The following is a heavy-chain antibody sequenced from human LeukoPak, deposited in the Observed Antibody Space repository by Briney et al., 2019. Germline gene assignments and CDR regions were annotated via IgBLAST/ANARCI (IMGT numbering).Heavy chain of an antibody. CDR2: IKSDGSST. V-gene: IGHV3-74*01. Sequence: GGSLRLSCAASGFTFSSYWMHWVRQVPGKGLVWVSRIKSDGSSTSYADLVKGRFTMSRDNAKNTLYLQMNSLRAEDTAVYYCAREFRTDYYGDYWGQGTLVTVSS. CDR3: AREFRTDYYGDY. CDR1: GFTFSSYW. J-gene: IGHJ4*02. D-gene: IGHD3-10*01.